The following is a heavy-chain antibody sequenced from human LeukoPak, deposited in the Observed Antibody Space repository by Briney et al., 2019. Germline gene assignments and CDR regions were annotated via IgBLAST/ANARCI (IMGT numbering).Heavy chain of an antibody. Sequence: QSGGSLRLSCAASGFTFSSSAMSWVRQAPGKGLEWVSTISGSGGSTYYADSVKGRFTISRDNSKNTLYLQMNSLRAEDTAVYYCAKGRVGANGYYYYGMDVWGQGTTVTVSS. CDR2: ISGSGGST. V-gene: IGHV3-23*01. J-gene: IGHJ6*02. CDR3: AKGRVGANGYYYYGMDV. CDR1: GFTFSSSA. D-gene: IGHD1-26*01.